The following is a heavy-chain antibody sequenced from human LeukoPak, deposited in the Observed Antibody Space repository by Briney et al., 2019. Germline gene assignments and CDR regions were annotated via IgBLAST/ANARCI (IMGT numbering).Heavy chain of an antibody. J-gene: IGHJ4*02. D-gene: IGHD4-11*01. CDR1: GGSISSGDYY. CDR3: ARVYSNYFRYFDY. CDR2: IYYSGST. Sequence: SQTLSLTCTVSGGSISSGDYYRSWIRQPPGKGLEWIGYIYYSGSTYYNPSLKSRVTISVDTSKNQFSLKLSSVTAADTAVYYCARVYSNYFRYFDYWGQGTLVTVSS. V-gene: IGHV4-30-4*08.